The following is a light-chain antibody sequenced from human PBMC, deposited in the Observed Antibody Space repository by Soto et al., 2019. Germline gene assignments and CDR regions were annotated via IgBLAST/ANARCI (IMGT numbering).Light chain of an antibody. J-gene: IGKJ4*01. Sequence: DIQMTPSPSSLSASVGDRVTITCRASQGIRNDLGWYQQKPGKPPKLLIYEESTLHSGVPSRFSGRKSGTQFTLTIDSLQPEDFATHYCQQVKSYPRTFGGGTKVDIK. CDR3: QQVKSYPRT. CDR2: EES. CDR1: QGIRND. V-gene: IGKV1-17*01.